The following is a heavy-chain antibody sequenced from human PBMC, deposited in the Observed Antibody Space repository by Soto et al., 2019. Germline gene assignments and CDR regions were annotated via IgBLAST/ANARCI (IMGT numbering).Heavy chain of an antibody. CDR1: GGSISSYY. Sequence: PSETLSLTCTVSGGSISSYYWSWIRQPPGKGLEWIGYIYYSGSTNYNPSLKSRVTISVDTSKNQFSLKLSSVIAADTAVYYCARDEDCSGGSCYQFDYWGQGTLVTVSS. CDR2: IYYSGST. CDR3: ARDEDCSGGSCYQFDY. J-gene: IGHJ4*02. V-gene: IGHV4-59*01. D-gene: IGHD2-15*01.